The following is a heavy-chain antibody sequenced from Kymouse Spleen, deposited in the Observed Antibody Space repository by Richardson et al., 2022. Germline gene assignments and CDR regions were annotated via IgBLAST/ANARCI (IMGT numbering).Heavy chain of an antibody. J-gene: IGHJ5*02. CDR1: GGSFSGYY. CDR3: ARGSWNYEFDP. CDR2: INHSGST. V-gene: IGHV4-34*01. D-gene: IGHD1-7*01. Sequence: QVQLQQWGAGLLKPSETLSLTCAVYGGSFSGYYWSWIRQPPGKGLEWIGEINHSGSTNYNPSLKSRVTISVDTSKNQFSLKLSSVTAADTAVYYCARGSWNYEFDPWGQGTLVTVSS.